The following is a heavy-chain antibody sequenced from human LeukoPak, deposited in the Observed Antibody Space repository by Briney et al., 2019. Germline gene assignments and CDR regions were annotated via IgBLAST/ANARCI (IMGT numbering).Heavy chain of an antibody. CDR1: GGSISSSTYY. CDR2: IYYSGST. CDR3: ARLDGDSLFDY. J-gene: IGHJ4*02. V-gene: IGHV4-39*01. D-gene: IGHD4-17*01. Sequence: SQTLSLTCTVSGGSISSSTYYWGWIRQPPGKGLEWIGSIYYSGSTYYNPSLKSRVTISADTSKNQFSLKLSSVTAADTAVYYCARLDGDSLFDYWGQGTLVTVSS.